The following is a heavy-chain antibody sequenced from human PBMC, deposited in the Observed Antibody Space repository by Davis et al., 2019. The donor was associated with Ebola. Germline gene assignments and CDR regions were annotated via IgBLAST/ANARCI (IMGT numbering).Heavy chain of an antibody. Sequence: GGSLTLSCAASGFTFSSYSMNWVRQAPGKGLEWVANIKQDGSEKYYVDSVKGRFTISRDNAKNSLYLQMNSLRAEDTAVYYCARDSRSGLLWFGESPFDPWGQGTLVTVSS. CDR2: IKQDGSEK. CDR3: ARDSRSGLLWFGESPFDP. CDR1: GFTFSSYS. D-gene: IGHD3-10*01. V-gene: IGHV3-7*03. J-gene: IGHJ5*02.